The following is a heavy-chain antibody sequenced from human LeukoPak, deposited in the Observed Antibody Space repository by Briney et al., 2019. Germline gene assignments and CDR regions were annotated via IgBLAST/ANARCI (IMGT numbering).Heavy chain of an antibody. CDR2: IYYSGST. V-gene: IGHV4-59*01. Sequence: PSETMSLTCTVSGGSISSYYWSWIRQPPGKGLEWMGYIYYSGSTNYNPSLKSRVTISVGTSKNQFSLKLSSVTAADTAVYYGACHHYYDSRGYRDYWCQGTLVTVSS. J-gene: IGHJ4*02. CDR3: ACHHYYDSRGYRDY. D-gene: IGHD3-22*01. CDR1: GGSISSYY.